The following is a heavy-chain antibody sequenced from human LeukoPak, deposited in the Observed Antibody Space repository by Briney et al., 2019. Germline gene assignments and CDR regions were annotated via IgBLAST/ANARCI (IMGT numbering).Heavy chain of an antibody. CDR2: IACHGRDK. V-gene: IGHV3-30*03. CDR1: GFTFRNHG. CDR3: ARKVVGPGEGSEDLLGFGMDV. J-gene: IGHJ6*02. D-gene: IGHD2-15*01. Sequence: AGVSLRLSCAASGFTFRNHGMHWVRGAPGKGLDWGAVIACHGRDKFCADSVRGRYTISRDNYEKTLYLQMNSLRAEETAVYYRARKVVGPGEGSEDLLGFGMDVWGQGTTVTVSS.